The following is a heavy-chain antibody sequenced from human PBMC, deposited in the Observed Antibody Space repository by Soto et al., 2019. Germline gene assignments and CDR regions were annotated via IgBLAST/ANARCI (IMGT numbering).Heavy chain of an antibody. CDR2: ISGDGTGT. Sequence: EVQLLESGGGLVQPGGSLRLSCAGSGVIFRNYGMSWVRQAPGKGLEWVSAISGDGTGTYYADSVKGRFAISRDNSRNTLYLQMSSLRAEDTALYYCVFYDVLTGYDHWGQGTLVTVSS. CDR1: GVIFRNYG. CDR3: VFYDVLTGYDH. V-gene: IGHV3-23*01. D-gene: IGHD3-9*01. J-gene: IGHJ5*02.